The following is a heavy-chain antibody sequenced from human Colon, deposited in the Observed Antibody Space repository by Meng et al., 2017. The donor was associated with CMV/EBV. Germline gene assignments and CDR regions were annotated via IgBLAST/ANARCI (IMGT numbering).Heavy chain of an antibody. Sequence: SGFTFDAYARHWVRQAPGKGLEWVSVITWDGSSTYYGDSVKGRFTISRDDSKNSLYLQMDSLRVEDTAFYYCARERRMWELRTPWFDSWGQGTLVTVSS. D-gene: IGHD1-26*01. CDR1: GFTFDAYA. V-gene: IGHV3-43D*03. CDR3: ARERRMWELRTPWFDS. J-gene: IGHJ5*01. CDR2: ITWDGSST.